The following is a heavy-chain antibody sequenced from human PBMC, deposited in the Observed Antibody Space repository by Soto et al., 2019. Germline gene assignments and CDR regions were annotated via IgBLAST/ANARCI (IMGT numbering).Heavy chain of an antibody. CDR3: ARDLRHHIVVVPAAMERAFDI. CDR2: ISAYNGNT. V-gene: IGHV1-18*01. CDR1: GYTFTSYG. Sequence: ASVKVSFKASGYTFTSYGISWVRQAPGQGLEWMGWISAYNGNTNYAQKLQGRVTMTTDTSTSTAYMELRSLRSDDTAVYYCARDLRHHIVVVPAAMERAFDIWGQGTMVTV. D-gene: IGHD2-2*01. J-gene: IGHJ3*02.